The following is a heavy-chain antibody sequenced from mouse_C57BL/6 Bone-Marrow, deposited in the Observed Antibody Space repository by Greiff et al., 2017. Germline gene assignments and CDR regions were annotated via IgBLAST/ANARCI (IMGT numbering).Heavy chain of an antibody. CDR1: GYAFTNYL. CDR3: VRGYGSRFAY. Sequence: VQLQQSGAELVRPGTSVKVSCKASGYAFTNYLIEWVKQRPGQGLEWIGVINPGSGGTNYNEKFKGKATLTADKSSSTAYMQLSSLTSEDSAVYFCVRGYGSRFAYWGQGTLVTVSA. CDR2: INPGSGGT. J-gene: IGHJ3*01. D-gene: IGHD1-1*01. V-gene: IGHV1-54*01.